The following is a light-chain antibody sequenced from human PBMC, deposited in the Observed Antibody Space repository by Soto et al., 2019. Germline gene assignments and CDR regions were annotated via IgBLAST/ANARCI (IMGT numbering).Light chain of an antibody. CDR1: SSDVGGYKY. V-gene: IGLV2-14*01. CDR2: EVT. J-gene: IGLJ1*01. Sequence: QSVLTQPASVSGSPGQSITISCTGTSSDVGGYKYVSWYQQHPGKAPKLMIYEVTNRPSGVSNRFSGSKSGNTASLTVSGLQAEDEADYYCSSFSSSSTIYVFGTGTKLTVL. CDR3: SSFSSSSTIYV.